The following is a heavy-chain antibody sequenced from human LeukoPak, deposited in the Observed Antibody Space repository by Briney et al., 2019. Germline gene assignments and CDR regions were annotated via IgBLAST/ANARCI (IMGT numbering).Heavy chain of an antibody. CDR1: GGSISSYY. Sequence: SETLSLTCTVSGGSISSYYWSWIRQPAGKGLEWIGRICTSGSTNYNPSLKSRVTMSVDTSKNQFSLKLSSVTAADTAVYYCARGLWFGERYYYYYYMDVWGKGTTVTISS. CDR2: ICTSGST. CDR3: ARGLWFGERYYYYYYMDV. J-gene: IGHJ6*03. V-gene: IGHV4-4*07. D-gene: IGHD3-10*01.